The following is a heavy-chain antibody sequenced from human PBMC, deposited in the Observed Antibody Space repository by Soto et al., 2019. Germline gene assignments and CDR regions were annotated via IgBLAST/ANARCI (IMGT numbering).Heavy chain of an antibody. V-gene: IGHV3-23*01. CDR1: GFTFSSYA. CDR2: ISGSGGST. CDR3: AKESGYYDSSGYYGSMAPPDTDFDY. D-gene: IGHD3-22*01. Sequence: HPGGSLRLSCAASGFTFSSYAMSWVRQAPGKGLEWVSAISGSGGSTYYADSVKGRFTISRDNSKNTLYLQMNSLRAEDTAVYYCAKESGYYDSSGYYGSMAPPDTDFDYWGQGTLVTVSS. J-gene: IGHJ4*02.